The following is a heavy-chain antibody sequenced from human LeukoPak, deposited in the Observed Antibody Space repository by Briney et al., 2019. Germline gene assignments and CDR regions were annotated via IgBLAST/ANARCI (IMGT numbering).Heavy chain of an antibody. Sequence: GGSLRLSCAASGFTFSSYSMNWVRQAPGKGLEWVSSISSSSSYIYYADSVKGRFTISRDNAKNSLYLQMNSLRAEDTAVYYCARDRDYYDSSGYYEVLDYWGQGTLVTVSS. CDR3: ARDRDYYDSSGYYEVLDY. V-gene: IGHV3-21*01. CDR2: ISSSSSYI. J-gene: IGHJ4*02. D-gene: IGHD3-22*01. CDR1: GFTFSSYS.